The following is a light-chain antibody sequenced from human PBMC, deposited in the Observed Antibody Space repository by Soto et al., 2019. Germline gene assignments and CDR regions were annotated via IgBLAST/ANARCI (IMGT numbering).Light chain of an antibody. Sequence: QMTQSPSTLSASVGDRVTITCRASQTINTWLAWYQQKGGKAPKLLVYDASTLESGVPSRFRGSGAWTEFTLTISSLQPGDYATYYCQQYNGSFGGGTKVEIK. CDR2: DAS. CDR3: QQYNGS. CDR1: QTINTW. J-gene: IGKJ4*01. V-gene: IGKV1-5*01.